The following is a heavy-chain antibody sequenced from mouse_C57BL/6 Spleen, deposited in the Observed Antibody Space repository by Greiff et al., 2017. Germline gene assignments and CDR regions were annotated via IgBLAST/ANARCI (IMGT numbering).Heavy chain of an antibody. CDR2: IRNKANGYTT. CDR3: ARLDYYGSSLDY. V-gene: IGHV7-3*01. D-gene: IGHD1-1*01. Sequence: EVKLVESGGGLVQPGGSLSLSCAASGFTFTDYYISWVRQPPGKALEWLGFIRNKANGYTTEYSASVKGRFTISRDNSQSILYLQMNALRAEDSATYYCARLDYYGSSLDYWGQGTTLTVSS. J-gene: IGHJ2*01. CDR1: GFTFTDYY.